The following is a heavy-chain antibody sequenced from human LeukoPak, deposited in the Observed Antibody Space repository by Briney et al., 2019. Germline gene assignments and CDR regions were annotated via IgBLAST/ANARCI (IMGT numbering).Heavy chain of an antibody. CDR1: GGFITNYY. D-gene: IGHD5-12*01. CDR3: ARGFDSKSTYFDY. CDR2: IYYSGST. V-gene: IGHV4-59*01. J-gene: IGHJ4*02. Sequence: SETLSLTCTFCGGFITNYYWNWIRQPPGKGLEWIGYIYYSGSTNYNPSLKSRVTISVDTSKNQFSLRLTSVSAADTAVYYCARGFDSKSTYFDYWGQGTLLTVSS.